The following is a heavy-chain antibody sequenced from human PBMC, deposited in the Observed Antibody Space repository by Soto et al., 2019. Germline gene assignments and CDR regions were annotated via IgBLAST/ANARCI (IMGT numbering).Heavy chain of an antibody. CDR1: SGPISTYY. CDR2: IYYSGST. Sequence: SETLSLTCTVSSGPISTYYWSWIRQPPGKGLEWIGYIYYSGSTNYNPSLKSRVTISVDTSKNQFSLKLSSVTAADTAVYYCARSGVRGTWSGYFVYWGQGTLVTVSS. D-gene: IGHD3-3*01. V-gene: IGHV4-59*08. CDR3: ARSGVRGTWSGYFVY. J-gene: IGHJ4*02.